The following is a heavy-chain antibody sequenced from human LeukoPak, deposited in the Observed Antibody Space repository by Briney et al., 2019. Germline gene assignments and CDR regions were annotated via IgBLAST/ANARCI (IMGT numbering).Heavy chain of an antibody. V-gene: IGHV3-23*01. CDR1: GFTFSSYA. D-gene: IGHD3-22*01. Sequence: GGSLRLSCAASGFTFSSYAMSWVRQALGKGLEWVSAISGSGGSTYYADSVKGRFTISRDNSKNTLYLQMNSLRAEDTAVYYCARELDDSSGYYPGGAFDIWGQGTMVTVSS. CDR3: ARELDDSSGYYPGGAFDI. J-gene: IGHJ3*02. CDR2: ISGSGGST.